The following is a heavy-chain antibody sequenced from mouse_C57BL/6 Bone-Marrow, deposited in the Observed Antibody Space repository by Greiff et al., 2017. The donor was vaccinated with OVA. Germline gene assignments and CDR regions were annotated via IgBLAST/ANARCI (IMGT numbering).Heavy chain of an antibody. V-gene: IGHV1-52*01. CDR3: ARRNDYDEGFAY. J-gene: IGHJ3*01. Sequence: QVQLQQPGAELVRPGSSVKLSCKASGYTFTSYWMHWVKQRPIQGLEWIGNIDPSDSETHYNQKFKDKASLTVDKSSSTAYMQLSSLTSEDSAVYYCARRNDYDEGFAYWGQGTLVTVSA. D-gene: IGHD2-4*01. CDR1: GYTFTSYW. CDR2: IDPSDSET.